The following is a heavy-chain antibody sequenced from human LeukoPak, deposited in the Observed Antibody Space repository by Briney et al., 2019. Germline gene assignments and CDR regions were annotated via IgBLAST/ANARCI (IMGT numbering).Heavy chain of an antibody. Sequence: ASVKVSCKASGYTFTGWYMHWVRQAPGQGLEWMGRINPNSGGTNYAQKVQGRVTMTRDTSISTAYMELSRLRSDDTAVYYCARDMVTMVRGVNQLDYWGQGTLVTVSS. CDR1: GYTFTGWY. CDR3: ARDMVTMVRGVNQLDY. D-gene: IGHD3-10*01. V-gene: IGHV1-2*06. CDR2: INPNSGGT. J-gene: IGHJ4*02.